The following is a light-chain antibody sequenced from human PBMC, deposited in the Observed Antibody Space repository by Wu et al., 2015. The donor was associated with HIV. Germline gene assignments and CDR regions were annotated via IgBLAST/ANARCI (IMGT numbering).Light chain of an antibody. CDR1: QSVSYNY. V-gene: IGKV3-20*01. CDR2: GAS. Sequence: EIVLTQSPGTLSLSPGERATLFCRASQSVSYNYLAWYQQKPGQPPRVLIYGASSRATGIPDRSSGSGSGTEFTLTISRLKSEDFAVYYCQQYATSITFGQGTQLEIK. J-gene: IGKJ5*01. CDR3: QQYATSIT.